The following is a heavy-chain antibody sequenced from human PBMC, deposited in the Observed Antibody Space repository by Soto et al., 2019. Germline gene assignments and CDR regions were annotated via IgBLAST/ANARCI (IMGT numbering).Heavy chain of an antibody. J-gene: IGHJ5*02. CDR3: TRRYNWNDYYFDP. V-gene: IGHV4-39*01. Sequence: SETLSLTCTVSGGSIRVQSYYWTWIRHTPGKGLEWVGSSYYSGTSYFNPALKGRVTISVDTSTNQFSLRLTSVTAADTAVYYCTRRYNWNDYYFDPWGQGTLVTVSS. CDR1: GGSIRVQSYY. CDR2: SYYSGTS. D-gene: IGHD1-20*01.